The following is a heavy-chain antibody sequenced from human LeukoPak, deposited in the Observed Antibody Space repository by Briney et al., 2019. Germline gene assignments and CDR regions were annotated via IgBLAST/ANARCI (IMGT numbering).Heavy chain of an antibody. Sequence: GGSLRLSCAASGFTVSSNYMSWVRQAPGEGLQWVSGISGSGSSTYYADSVRGRFTISRDNSKNTLYLQMNSLRAEDTAVYYCAKTLRRITMIVVVPGYDYWGQGTLVTVSS. J-gene: IGHJ4*02. CDR1: GFTVSSNY. CDR3: AKTLRRITMIVVVPGYDY. V-gene: IGHV3-23*01. D-gene: IGHD3-22*01. CDR2: ISGSGSST.